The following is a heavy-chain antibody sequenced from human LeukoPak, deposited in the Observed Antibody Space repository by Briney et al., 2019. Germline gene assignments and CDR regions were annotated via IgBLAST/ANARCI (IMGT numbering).Heavy chain of an antibody. V-gene: IGHV4-4*07. D-gene: IGHD3-22*01. J-gene: IGHJ1*01. CDR2: IYTTGNT. Sequence: SETLSLTCTVSGGSFRSYYWSWIRQPAGKGLEWLGRIYTTGNTNYNPSLKSRVTISVDTSKNQFSLKLSSVTAADTAVYYCARSPTQYYYDSSGPHWGQGTLVTVSS. CDR3: ARSPTQYYYDSSGPH. CDR1: GGSFRSYY.